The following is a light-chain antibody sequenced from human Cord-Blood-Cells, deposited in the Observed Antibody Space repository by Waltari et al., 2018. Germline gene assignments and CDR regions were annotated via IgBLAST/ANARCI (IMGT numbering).Light chain of an antibody. J-gene: IGKJ5*01. V-gene: IGKV4-1*01. CDR3: QQYYSTPPIT. CDR2: WAS. Sequence: DIVMTQSPDSLAVSLGERATTNCKSRQSVLYSSNNKNYLAWYQQKPGQPPKLLIYWASTRESGVPDRFSGSGSGTDFTLTISSLQAEDVAVYYCQQYYSTPPITFGQGTRLEIK. CDR1: QSVLYSSNNKNY.